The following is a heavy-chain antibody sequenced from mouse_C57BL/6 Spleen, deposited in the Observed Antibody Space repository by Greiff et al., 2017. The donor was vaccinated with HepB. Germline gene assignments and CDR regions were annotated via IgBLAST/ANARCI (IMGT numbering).Heavy chain of an antibody. CDR3: ARHKLGRDYAMDY. Sequence: VKLMESGPGLVAPSQSLSITCTVSGFSLTSYGVHWVRQPPGKGLEWLVVIWSDGSTTYNSALKSRLSISKDNSKSQVFLKMNSLQTDDTAMYYCARHKLGRDYAMDYWGQGTSVTVSS. D-gene: IGHD4-1*01. CDR2: IWSDGST. V-gene: IGHV2-6-1*01. CDR1: GFSLTSYG. J-gene: IGHJ4*01.